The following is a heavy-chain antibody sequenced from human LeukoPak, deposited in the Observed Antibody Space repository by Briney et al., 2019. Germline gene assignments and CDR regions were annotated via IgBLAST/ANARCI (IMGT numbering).Heavy chain of an antibody. J-gene: IGHJ6*02. CDR3: ASTTRATIYYYYYGMDV. Sequence: PGRSLRLSCAASGFTFSSYAMHWVRQAPGKGLEWVAVISYDGSNKYYADSVKGRFTISRDNSKNTLYLQMNSLRAEDTAVYYCASTTRATIYYYYYGMDVWGQGTTVTVSS. CDR2: ISYDGSNK. V-gene: IGHV3-30-3*01. D-gene: IGHD5-12*01. CDR1: GFTFSSYA.